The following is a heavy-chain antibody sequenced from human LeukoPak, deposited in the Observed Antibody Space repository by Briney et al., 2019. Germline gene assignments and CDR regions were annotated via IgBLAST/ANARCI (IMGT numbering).Heavy chain of an antibody. Sequence: GGSLRLSCAASGFTFSSYAMSWVRQAPGKGLEWVSAISGSGGSTYYADSVKGRFTISRDNSKNTLYLQMNSLRAVDTAVYYCAKVPYYYDSSGYYGMDVWGQGTTVTVSS. D-gene: IGHD3-22*01. CDR3: AKVPYYYDSSGYYGMDV. J-gene: IGHJ6*02. CDR1: GFTFSSYA. V-gene: IGHV3-23*01. CDR2: ISGSGGST.